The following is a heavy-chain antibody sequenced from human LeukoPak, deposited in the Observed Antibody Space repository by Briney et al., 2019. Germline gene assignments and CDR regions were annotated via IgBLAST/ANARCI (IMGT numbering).Heavy chain of an antibody. D-gene: IGHD3-3*01. V-gene: IGHV4-34*01. CDR1: GGSFSGYY. CDR2: INHSGST. J-gene: IGHJ4*02. Sequence: SETLSLTCAVYGGSFSGYYWSWIRQPPGKGLESIVEINHSGSTNYNPSLKSRVTISVDTSKNQFSLKLSSVTAADTAVYYCARGKPRYDFWSRYYRLAFDYWGQGTLVTVSS. CDR3: ARGKPRYDFWSRYYRLAFDY.